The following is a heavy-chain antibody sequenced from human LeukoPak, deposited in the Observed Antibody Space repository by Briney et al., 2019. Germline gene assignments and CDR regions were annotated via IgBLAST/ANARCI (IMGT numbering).Heavy chain of an antibody. CDR1: GGSISSYY. V-gene: IGHV4-59*01. CDR3: GRADRYAAFDI. CDR2: IYYSGST. J-gene: IGHJ3*02. D-gene: IGHD2-2*01. Sequence: PSETLSLTCTVSGGSISSYYWSWIRQPPGKGLEWMGYIYYSGSTKYNPSLKSRVTISVNTSKNQFSLKLSAVTAADTAVYDCGRADRYAAFDIWGQGTMVTVSS.